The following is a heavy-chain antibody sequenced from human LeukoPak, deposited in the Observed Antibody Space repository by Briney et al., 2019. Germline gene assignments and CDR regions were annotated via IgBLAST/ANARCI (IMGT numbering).Heavy chain of an antibody. Sequence: ASVKVSCKASGYTFTSYGISWVRQAPGQGLEWMGWISAYNGDTNYAQKFQGRVTMTADTSTNTAYMALRSLRSDDTAVYYCALIAAANIYSAFDYWGQGTLVTVSS. V-gene: IGHV1-18*01. J-gene: IGHJ4*02. CDR2: ISAYNGDT. D-gene: IGHD6-25*01. CDR1: GYTFTSYG. CDR3: ALIAAANIYSAFDY.